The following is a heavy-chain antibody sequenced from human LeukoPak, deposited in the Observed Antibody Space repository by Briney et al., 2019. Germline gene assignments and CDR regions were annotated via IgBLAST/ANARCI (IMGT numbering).Heavy chain of an antibody. CDR2: IYYSGST. D-gene: IGHD3-22*01. V-gene: IGHV4-59*08. J-gene: IGHJ4*02. CDR3: AGGKNNYDSSGLRDRYFDY. CDR1: GGSISSYY. Sequence: SETLSLTCTVSGGSISSYYWSWIRQPPGRGLEWIGYIYYSGSTNYNPSLKSRVTISVDTSKNQFSLKLSSVTAADTAVYYCAGGKNNYDSSGLRDRYFDYWGQGTLVTVSS.